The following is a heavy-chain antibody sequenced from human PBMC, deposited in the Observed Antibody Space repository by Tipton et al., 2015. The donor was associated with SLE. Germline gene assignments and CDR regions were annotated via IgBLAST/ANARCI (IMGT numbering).Heavy chain of an antibody. CDR2: IYYSGST. J-gene: IGHJ4*02. CDR1: GGSISSSSYY. Sequence: TLSLTCTVSGGSISSSSYYWGWIRQPPGKGLEWIGSIYYSGSTYYNPSLKSRVTISVDTSKNQFSLKLSSVTAADTAVYYCARREAAGTGTALDYWGQGTLVPVSS. CDR3: ARREAAGTGTALDY. D-gene: IGHD6-13*01. V-gene: IGHV4-39*07.